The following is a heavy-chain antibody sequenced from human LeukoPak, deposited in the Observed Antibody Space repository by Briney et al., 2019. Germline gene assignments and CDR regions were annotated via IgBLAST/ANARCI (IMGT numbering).Heavy chain of an antibody. CDR1: GFTFSSHA. CDR3: ARAVFDENLDY. CDR2: ISYHGIDR. V-gene: IGHV3-30*04. D-gene: IGHD3-10*02. J-gene: IGHJ4*02. Sequence: GGSLRLSCAASGFTFSSHAMHWVRQAPGKGLEWVAVISYHGIDRYYADSVKGRFTISRDNSNSTLYLQMNSLGTEDTAVYFCARAVFDENLDYWGQGFLVTVSS.